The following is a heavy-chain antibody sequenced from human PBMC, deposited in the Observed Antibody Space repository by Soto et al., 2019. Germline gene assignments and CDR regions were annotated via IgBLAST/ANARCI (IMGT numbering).Heavy chain of an antibody. D-gene: IGHD4-4*01. J-gene: IGHJ4*02. CDR1: GYTFTSYY. CDR3: ARAPDNSWHTFDH. V-gene: IGHV1-46*04. CDR2: INPSGGST. Sequence: GASVKVSCKASGYTFTSYYMHWVRQAPGQGLEWMGIINPSGGSTSYAEYVQGRFTISRDNSKNTLNMQMNSLRPEDTAVYFCARAPDNSWHTFDHWGQGTLVTVSS.